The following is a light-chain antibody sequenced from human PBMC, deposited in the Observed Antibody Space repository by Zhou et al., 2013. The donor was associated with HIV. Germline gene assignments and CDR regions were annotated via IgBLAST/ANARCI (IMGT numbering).Light chain of an antibody. J-gene: IGKJ4*01. V-gene: IGKV2-28*01. CDR2: LAS. CDR1: ESLLYNGHNH. Sequence: DVVMTQSPLSLSVSPGEPASISCRSSESLLYNGHNHLDWYLQKPGQSPQLLIYLASNRATGVPDRFSGSVSGTDFTLTISRAEAEDVGVYFCMQALHTFTFGGGPRWRSN. CDR3: MQALHTFT.